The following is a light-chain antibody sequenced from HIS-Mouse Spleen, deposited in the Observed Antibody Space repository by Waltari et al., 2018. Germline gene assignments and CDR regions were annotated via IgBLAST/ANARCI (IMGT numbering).Light chain of an antibody. V-gene: IGLV2-14*03. J-gene: IGLJ2*01. Sequence: QSALTQPASVSGSPGQSNPIPCTGTSSAVGGYNFVSWYQQHPGKAPKLMIYDVSNRPSGVSNRFSGSKSGNTASLTISGLQAEDEADYYCSSYTSSSTLVFGGGTKLTVL. CDR1: SSAVGGYNF. CDR3: SSYTSSSTLV. CDR2: DVS.